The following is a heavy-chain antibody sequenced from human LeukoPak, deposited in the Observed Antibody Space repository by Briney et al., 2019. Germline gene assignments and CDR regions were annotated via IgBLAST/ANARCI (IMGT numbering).Heavy chain of an antibody. D-gene: IGHD4-23*01. V-gene: IGHV3-7*01. CDR2: IKQDGSEK. CDR3: ARARNVVNVHWGFFDY. J-gene: IGHJ4*02. CDR1: EFIFSGYW. Sequence: GGSLRLSCAASEFIFSGYWMNWVRQAPGKGLEWVANIKQDGSEKQYVDSVRGRFTISRDNAKNSLYLQMNSLRVEDTAVYYCARARNVVNVHWGFFDYWGQGALVTVSS.